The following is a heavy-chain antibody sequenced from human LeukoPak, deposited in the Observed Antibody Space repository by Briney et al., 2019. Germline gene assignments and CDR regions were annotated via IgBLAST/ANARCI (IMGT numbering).Heavy chain of an antibody. V-gene: IGHV3-23*01. Sequence: PGGSLRLSCEVSGFTIINSAMSWVRQAPGKGLSWVSTISASDGSTYYEDSVRGRFTISTDNSKNILYLQMNSLRDDDTATYYCTKFDYWGQGALVTVSS. J-gene: IGHJ4*02. CDR1: GFTIINSA. CDR2: ISASDGST. CDR3: TKFDY.